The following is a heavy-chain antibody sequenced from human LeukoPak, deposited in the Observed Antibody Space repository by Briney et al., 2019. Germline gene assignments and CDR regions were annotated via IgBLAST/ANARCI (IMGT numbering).Heavy chain of an antibody. J-gene: IGHJ4*02. CDR3: ARHVWGSYRYTPLFFDY. CDR2: IYYSGST. CDR1: GGSISSYY. Sequence: PSETLSLTCTVSGGSISSYYWSWIRQPPGKGLEWIGYIYYSGSTNYNPSLKSRVTISVDTSKNQFSLKLSSVTAADTAVYYCARHVWGSYRYTPLFFDYWGQGTLVTVSS. D-gene: IGHD3-16*02. V-gene: IGHV4-59*08.